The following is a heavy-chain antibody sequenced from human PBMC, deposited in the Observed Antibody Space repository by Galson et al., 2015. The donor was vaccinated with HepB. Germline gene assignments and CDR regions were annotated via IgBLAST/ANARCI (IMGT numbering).Heavy chain of an antibody. Sequence: SLRLSCAASGFTFSSYDMHWVRQATGKGLEWASAIGTAGDTYYPGSVKGRFTISRENAKNSLYLQMNSLRAEDTAVYYCARANFGDHTLFDYWGQGTLVTVSS. CDR3: ARANFGDHTLFDY. CDR2: IGTAGDT. CDR1: GFTFSSYD. V-gene: IGHV3-13*01. D-gene: IGHD4-17*01. J-gene: IGHJ4*02.